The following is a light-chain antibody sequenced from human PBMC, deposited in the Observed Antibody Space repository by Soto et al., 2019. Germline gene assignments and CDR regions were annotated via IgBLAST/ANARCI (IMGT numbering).Light chain of an antibody. J-gene: IGKJ5*01. Sequence: EIVMTQSPATLSVYTGERATLSCRASQSVSNKLAWYQQKPGQAPRLLIYGASTRATGVTARFRGGGSGTEFTLTISSLQSEDSAVYYCQQYHKWPPITFGQGTRLEI. CDR2: GAS. CDR3: QQYHKWPPIT. CDR1: QSVSNK. V-gene: IGKV3-15*01.